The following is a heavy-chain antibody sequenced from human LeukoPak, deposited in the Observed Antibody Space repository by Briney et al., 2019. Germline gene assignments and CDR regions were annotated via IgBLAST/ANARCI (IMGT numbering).Heavy chain of an antibody. V-gene: IGHV3-7*04. J-gene: IGHJ4*02. CDR1: GFTFSGYW. Sequence: GGSLRLSCAASGFTFSGYWMSWVRQAPGKGLEWVANINQNGSEKYSVDSVKGRFTISRDNARNSLYLQLNSLRAEDTAVYYCARKRGFSYGPFDYWGQGTLVTVS. CDR2: INQNGSEK. CDR3: ARKRGFSYGPFDY. D-gene: IGHD5-18*01.